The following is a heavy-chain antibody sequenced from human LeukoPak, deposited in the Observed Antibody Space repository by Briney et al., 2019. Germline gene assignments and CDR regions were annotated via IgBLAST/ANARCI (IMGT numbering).Heavy chain of an antibody. CDR2: ISSSSSYI. CDR1: GCTFSSYS. V-gene: IGHV3-21*01. Sequence: GGSLRLSCAASGCTFSSYSMNWVRQAPGKGLEWVSSISSSSSYIYYADSVKGRFTISRDNAKNSLYLQMNSLRAEDTAVYYCARALGWGNYDAFDIWGQGTMVTVSS. CDR3: ARALGWGNYDAFDI. J-gene: IGHJ3*02. D-gene: IGHD1-7*01.